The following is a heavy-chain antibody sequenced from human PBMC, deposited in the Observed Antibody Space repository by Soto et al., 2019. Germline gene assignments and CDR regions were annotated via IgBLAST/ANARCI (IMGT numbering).Heavy chain of an antibody. CDR3: ARQIFAADY. Sequence: QVQLVQSGAEVKKPGSSVKVSCEAPGGTFDHAAITWVRQAPGQGLEWVGGINPMFISTHYAQKFQGRVTITADAVTSTAFMDLRGMTSDDTAVYYSARQIFAADYWGQGTLLVVSS. CDR2: INPMFIST. D-gene: IGHD3-9*01. V-gene: IGHV1-69*01. CDR1: GGTFDHAA. J-gene: IGHJ4*02.